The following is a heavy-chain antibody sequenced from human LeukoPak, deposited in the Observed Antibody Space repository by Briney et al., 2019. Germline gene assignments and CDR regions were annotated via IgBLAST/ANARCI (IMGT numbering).Heavy chain of an antibody. J-gene: IGHJ3*02. CDR1: GFTFSSYE. D-gene: IGHD2-2*01. CDR2: ISSSGSTI. Sequence: QAGGSLRLSCAASGFTFSSYEMNWGRQAPGKGLEWVSYISSSGSTIYYADSVKGRFTISRDNAKNSLYLQMNSLRAEDTAVYYCVLGTSRSLVPAAAFDIWGQGTMVTVSS. CDR3: VLGTSRSLVPAAAFDI. V-gene: IGHV3-48*03.